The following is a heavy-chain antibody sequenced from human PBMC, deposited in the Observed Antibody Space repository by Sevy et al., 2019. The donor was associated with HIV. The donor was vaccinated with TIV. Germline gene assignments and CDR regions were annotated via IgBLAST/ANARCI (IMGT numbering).Heavy chain of an antibody. CDR2: ISGSGGST. Sequence: GGSLRLSCAASGFTFSSYAMSWVRQAPGKGLEWVSAISGSGGSTYYADSVKGRFTISRDNSKNTLYLQLNSLRAEDTAVYYCAKAPNPLYYFDYWGQGTLVTVSS. J-gene: IGHJ4*02. CDR3: AKAPNPLYYFDY. CDR1: GFTFSSYA. V-gene: IGHV3-23*01.